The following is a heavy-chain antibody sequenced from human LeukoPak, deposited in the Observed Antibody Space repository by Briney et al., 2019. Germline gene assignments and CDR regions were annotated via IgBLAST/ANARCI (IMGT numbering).Heavy chain of an antibody. Sequence: PSETLSLTCTVYGGSFSGYYWSWIRQPPGKGLEWIGEINHSGSTNYNPSLKSRVTISVDTSKNQSSLKLSSVTAADTAVYYCARAAGDGYNYCDYWGQGTLVTVSS. V-gene: IGHV4-34*01. CDR1: GGSFSGYY. CDR2: INHSGST. CDR3: ARAAGDGYNYCDY. J-gene: IGHJ4*02. D-gene: IGHD5-24*01.